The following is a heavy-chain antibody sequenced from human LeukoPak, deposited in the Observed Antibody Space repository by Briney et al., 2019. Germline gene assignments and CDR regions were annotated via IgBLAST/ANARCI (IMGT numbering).Heavy chain of an antibody. CDR3: ATPVSVVVITVPNY. Sequence: PGGSLRLSCAASGFTFSSYAMSWVRQAPGKGLEWVSAISGSGGSTYYADSVKGRFTISRDNSKNTLYLQMNSLRAEDTAVYYCATPVSVVVITVPNYWGQGTLVTVSS. V-gene: IGHV3-23*01. D-gene: IGHD3-22*01. J-gene: IGHJ4*02. CDR1: GFTFSSYA. CDR2: ISGSGGST.